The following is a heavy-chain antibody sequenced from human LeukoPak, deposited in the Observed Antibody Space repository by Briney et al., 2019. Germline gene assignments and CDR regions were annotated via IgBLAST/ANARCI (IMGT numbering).Heavy chain of an antibody. CDR1: GFTFSSYG. D-gene: IGHD3-10*01. CDR3: ATGLWFGKYLDV. J-gene: IGHJ6*04. V-gene: IGHV3-23*01. CDR2: ISGSGGST. Sequence: GGSLRLSCAASGFTFSSYGMSWVRQAPGKGLEWVSAISGSGGSTYYADSVKGRFTISRDNSKNTLYLQMNSLRAEDTAVYYCATGLWFGKYLDVWGKGTTVTISS.